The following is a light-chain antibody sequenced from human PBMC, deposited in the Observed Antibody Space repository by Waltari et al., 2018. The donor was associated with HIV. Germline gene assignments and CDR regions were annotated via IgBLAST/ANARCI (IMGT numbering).Light chain of an antibody. Sequence: QSVLTQPPSVSGAPGQRVTISCTGNSPTLGANSEVTWYRQLPGTASQVLIYGNNNRPSGVPDRFSGSKTGTSASLAITGLQPEDESYYHCQSYDSTLSGWVFGGGTKLTVL. CDR1: SPTLGANSE. J-gene: IGLJ3*02. CDR2: GNN. CDR3: QSYDSTLSGWV. V-gene: IGLV1-40*01.